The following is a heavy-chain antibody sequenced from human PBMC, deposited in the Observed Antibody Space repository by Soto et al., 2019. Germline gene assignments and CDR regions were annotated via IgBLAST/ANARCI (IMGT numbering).Heavy chain of an antibody. CDR2: ISYDGSNK. J-gene: IGHJ6*02. Sequence: LRLSCAASGFTFSSYGMHWVRQAPGKGLEWVAVISYDGSNKYYADSVKGRFTISRDNSKNTLYLQMNSLRAEDTAVYYCAKETGGSSSSLLGYYYGMDVWGQGTTVTVSS. CDR1: GFTFSSYG. CDR3: AKETGGSSSSLLGYYYGMDV. V-gene: IGHV3-30*18. D-gene: IGHD6-6*01.